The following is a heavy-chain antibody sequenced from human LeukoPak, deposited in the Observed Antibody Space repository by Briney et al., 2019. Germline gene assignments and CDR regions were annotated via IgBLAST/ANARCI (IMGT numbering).Heavy chain of an antibody. CDR3: ARGQVPAARGHNWFDP. V-gene: IGHV4-34*01. J-gene: IGHJ5*02. D-gene: IGHD2-2*01. CDR2: INARGDT. CDR1: GWSFIDYY. Sequence: SETLSLTCAVYGWSFIDYYWIWLRQPPGKGLEWIGEINARGDTNYNPSLKSRVTISVDTSKNQFSLSLSSMSAADTAVYYCARGQVPAARGHNWFDPWGQGTLVTVSS.